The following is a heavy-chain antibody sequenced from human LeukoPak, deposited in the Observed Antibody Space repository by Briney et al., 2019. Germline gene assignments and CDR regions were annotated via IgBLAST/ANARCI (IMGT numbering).Heavy chain of an antibody. D-gene: IGHD2-2*01. CDR1: GFTFSSYS. CDR3: ARDGCSSTSCYFH. J-gene: IGHJ4*02. Sequence: GGSPRLSCAASGFTFSSYSMNWVRQAPGKGLEWVSSISSSSSYIYYADSVKGRFTISRDNAKNSLYLQMNSLRAEDTAVYYCARDGCSSTSCYFHWGQGTLVTVSS. V-gene: IGHV3-21*01. CDR2: ISSSSSYI.